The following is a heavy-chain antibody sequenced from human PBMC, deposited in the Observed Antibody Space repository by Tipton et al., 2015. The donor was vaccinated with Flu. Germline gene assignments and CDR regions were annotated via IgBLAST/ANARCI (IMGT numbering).Heavy chain of an antibody. CDR1: GGSVSSSGNY. V-gene: IGHV4-61*08. D-gene: IGHD2-15*01. Sequence: TLSLTCTVSGGSVSSSGNYWSWIRQPPGKGLEWIGYVYYSGTTTNYSPSLNGRLTISVDTSKNQFSLKLSSVTAADTAIYYCSRGFRPTPGGWWGRGTLVTVSS. CDR2: VYYSGTTT. CDR3: SRGFRPTPGGW. J-gene: IGHJ4*02.